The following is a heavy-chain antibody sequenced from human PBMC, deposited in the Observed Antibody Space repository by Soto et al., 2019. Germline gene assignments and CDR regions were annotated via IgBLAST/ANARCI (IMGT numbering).Heavy chain of an antibody. D-gene: IGHD6-19*01. CDR1: GYTFTSYA. Sequence: ASVKVSCKASGYTFTSYAMHWVRQAPGQRLEWMGWINAGNGNTKYSQKFQGRVTIARDTSASTAYMELSSLRSEDTAVYYCARDEQWLVPDFDYWGQGTLVTVPS. CDR3: ARDEQWLVPDFDY. V-gene: IGHV1-3*01. J-gene: IGHJ4*02. CDR2: INAGNGNT.